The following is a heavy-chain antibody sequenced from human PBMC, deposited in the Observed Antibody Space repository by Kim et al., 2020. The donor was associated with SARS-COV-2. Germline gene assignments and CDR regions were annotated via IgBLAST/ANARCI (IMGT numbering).Heavy chain of an antibody. CDR2: IYTSGST. CDR3: AREYYYYDSSGYGPRFDY. J-gene: IGHJ4*02. Sequence: SETLSLTCTVSGGSISSGSYYWSWIRQPAGKGLEWIGRIYTSGSTNYNPSLKSRVTISVDTSKNQFSLKLSSVTAADTAVYYCAREYYYYDSSGYGPRFDYWGQGTLVTVSS. V-gene: IGHV4-61*02. CDR1: GGSISSGSYY. D-gene: IGHD3-22*01.